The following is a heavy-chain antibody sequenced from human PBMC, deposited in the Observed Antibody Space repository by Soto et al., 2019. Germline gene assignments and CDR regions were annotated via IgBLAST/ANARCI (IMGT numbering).Heavy chain of an antibody. J-gene: IGHJ3*02. D-gene: IGHD2-2*01. Sequence: ASVKVSCKASGYTFTGYYMHWVRQAPGQGLEWMGWINPNSGDTNYAQKFQGWVTMTRDTSISTAYMELSRLRSDDTAVYYCARDRRYCSSTSCYDAFDIWGQGTMVTVSS. V-gene: IGHV1-2*04. CDR3: ARDRRYCSSTSCYDAFDI. CDR1: GYTFTGYY. CDR2: INPNSGDT.